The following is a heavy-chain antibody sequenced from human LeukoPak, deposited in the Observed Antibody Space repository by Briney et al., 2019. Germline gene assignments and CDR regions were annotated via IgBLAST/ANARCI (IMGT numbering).Heavy chain of an antibody. CDR3: ARERTENYQEYSGSYYNY. J-gene: IGHJ4*02. Sequence: ASVKVSCKASGYTFTGYYMHWVRRAPGQGLEWMGWINPNSGGTNYAQKLQGRVTMTTDTSTSTAYMELRSLRSDDTAVYYCARERTENYQEYSGSYYNYWGQGTLVTVSS. V-gene: IGHV1-2*02. CDR2: INPNSGGT. D-gene: IGHD1-26*01. CDR1: GYTFTGYY.